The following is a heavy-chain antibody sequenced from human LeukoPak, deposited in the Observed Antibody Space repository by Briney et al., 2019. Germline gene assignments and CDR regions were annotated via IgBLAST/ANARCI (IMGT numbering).Heavy chain of an antibody. CDR3: ASVRLPITIFGEDAFDI. CDR2: IYTSGST. CDR1: GGSISSYY. J-gene: IGHJ3*02. D-gene: IGHD3-10*02. Sequence: SETLSLTCTVSGGSISSYYWSWIRQPAGKGLEWIGRIYTSGSTNYNPSLKSRVTMSVDTSKNQFSLKLSSVTAADTAAYYCASVRLPITIFGEDAFDIWGQGTMVTVSS. V-gene: IGHV4-4*07.